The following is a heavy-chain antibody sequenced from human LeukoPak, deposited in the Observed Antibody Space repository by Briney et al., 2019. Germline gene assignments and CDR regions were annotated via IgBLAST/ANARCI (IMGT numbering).Heavy chain of an antibody. D-gene: IGHD2-15*01. V-gene: IGHV1-24*01. CDR3: ATAKWSGGCFYSGFRERAVCY. J-gene: IGHJ4*02. CDR2: FDPEDGET. CDR1: GYTLTELS. Sequence: ASVKVSCKVSGYTLTELSMHWVRQAPGKGLEWMGGFDPEDGETIYAQKFQGRVTMTEDTSTDTAYMELSSLRSEDTAVYYCATAKWSGGCFYSGFRERAVCYRGQGTLVTVSS.